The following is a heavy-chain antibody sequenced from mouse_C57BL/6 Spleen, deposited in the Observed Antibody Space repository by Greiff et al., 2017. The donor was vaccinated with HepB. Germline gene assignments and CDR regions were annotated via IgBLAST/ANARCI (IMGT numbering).Heavy chain of an antibody. D-gene: IGHD1-1*01. J-gene: IGHJ2*01. Sequence: VQLQQSGPVLVKPGASVKMSCKASGYTFTDYYMNWVKQSHGKSLEWIGVINPYNGGTSYNQKFKGKATLTVDKSSSTAYMELNSLTSEDSAVYYCARGDYYGSSPYYFDYWGQGTTLTVSS. CDR3: ARGDYYGSSPYYFDY. V-gene: IGHV1-19*01. CDR2: INPYNGGT. CDR1: GYTFTDYY.